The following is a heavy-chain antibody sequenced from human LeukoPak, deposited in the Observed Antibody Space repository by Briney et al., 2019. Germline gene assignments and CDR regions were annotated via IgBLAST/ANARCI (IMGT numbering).Heavy chain of an antibody. V-gene: IGHV4-34*01. CDR2: INHSGST. CDR3: ARGAYDYVWGSYRYNWFDP. D-gene: IGHD3-16*02. Sequence: ASETLSLTCAVYGGSFSGYYWSWIRQPPGKGLEWIGEINHSGSTNYNPSLKSRVTISVDTSKNQFSLKLSSVTAADTAVCYCARGAYDYVWGSYRYNWFDPWGQGTLVTVSS. CDR1: GGSFSGYY. J-gene: IGHJ5*02.